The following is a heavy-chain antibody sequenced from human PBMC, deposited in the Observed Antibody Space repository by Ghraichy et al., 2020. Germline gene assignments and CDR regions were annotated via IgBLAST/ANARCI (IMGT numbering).Heavy chain of an antibody. CDR1: GGSINNYY. CDR2: IYYSGGA. D-gene: IGHD3-3*01. J-gene: IGHJ6*02. CDR3: ARDRAVFGPGGMDV. V-gene: IGHV4-59*01. Sequence: ETLSLPCTVSGGSINNYYWSWIRQPPGKGLEWIGFIYYSGGANYNPSLKSRATISVDASMTQFSLRLSSVTAADTAVYYCARDRAVFGPGGMDVWGQGTTATVSS.